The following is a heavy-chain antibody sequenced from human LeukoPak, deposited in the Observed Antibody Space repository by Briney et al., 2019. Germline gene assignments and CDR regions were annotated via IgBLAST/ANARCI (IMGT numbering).Heavy chain of an antibody. CDR1: GFTFSSYN. Sequence: GGSLRPSCAASGFTFSSYNMNWVRQAPGKGLEWVSFISSSSTYIYYADSVKGRFTISRDNAKNSLYLQMNSLRAEDTAVYYCSRAMLGGYSYDWPRDFDCWGQGTLVTVSS. J-gene: IGHJ4*02. CDR2: ISSSSTYI. V-gene: IGHV3-21*01. CDR3: SRAMLGGYSYDWPRDFDC. D-gene: IGHD5-18*01.